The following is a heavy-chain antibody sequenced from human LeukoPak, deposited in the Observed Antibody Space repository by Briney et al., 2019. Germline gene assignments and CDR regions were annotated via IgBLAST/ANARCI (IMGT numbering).Heavy chain of an antibody. CDR3: ARGGSSGYSAWDAFDI. CDR1: GGSISSYY. V-gene: IGHV4-4*07. CDR2: IYTSGST. J-gene: IGHJ3*02. Sequence: SETLSRTCTVSGGSISSYYWSWIRQPAGKGLEWIGRIYTSGSTNYNPSLKSRVTMSVDTSKNQFSLKLSSVTAADTAVYYCARGGSSGYSAWDAFDIWGQGTMVTVSS. D-gene: IGHD3-22*01.